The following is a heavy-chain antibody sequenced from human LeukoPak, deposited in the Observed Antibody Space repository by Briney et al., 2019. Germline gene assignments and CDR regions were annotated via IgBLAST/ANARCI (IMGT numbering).Heavy chain of an antibody. J-gene: IGHJ3*02. CDR1: GGSISSYY. CDR2: IYYSGST. CDR3: ARRGDSSALWPFDI. Sequence: SETLSLTCTVSGGSISSYYWSWIRQPPGKGLEWIGYIYYSGSTNYNPSLKSRVTISVDTSKNQFSLKLSSVTAAHTAVYYCARRGDSSALWPFDIWGQGTMVTVSS. V-gene: IGHV4-59*08. D-gene: IGHD3-22*01.